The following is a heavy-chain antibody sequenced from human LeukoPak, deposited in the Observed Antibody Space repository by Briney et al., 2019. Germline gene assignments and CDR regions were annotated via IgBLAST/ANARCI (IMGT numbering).Heavy chain of an antibody. CDR3: ARRSWSGSGSWYFDY. CDR2: ISAYNGNT. Sequence: ASVKVSCKASGYTFTSYGISWVRQAPGQGLEWMGWISAYNGNTNYAQKLQGRVTMTTDTSTSTAYMELRSLRSDDTAVYYCARRSWSGSGSWYFDYWGQGTLVTVSS. D-gene: IGHD3-10*01. V-gene: IGHV1-18*01. J-gene: IGHJ4*02. CDR1: GYTFTSYG.